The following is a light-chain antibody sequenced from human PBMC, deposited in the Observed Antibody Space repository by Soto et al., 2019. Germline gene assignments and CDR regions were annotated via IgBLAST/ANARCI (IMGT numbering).Light chain of an antibody. Sequence: EIVLTQSQATLSLSPGDRATLSCRASQSVSSYLAWYQQKPGQAPRLLIYDASNRATGIPARFSGSGSGTDFTLTTSSREPEDFAVYYCQQRSNWPRLTFGGGTKVEIK. CDR1: QSVSSY. J-gene: IGKJ4*01. V-gene: IGKV3-11*01. CDR2: DAS. CDR3: QQRSNWPRLT.